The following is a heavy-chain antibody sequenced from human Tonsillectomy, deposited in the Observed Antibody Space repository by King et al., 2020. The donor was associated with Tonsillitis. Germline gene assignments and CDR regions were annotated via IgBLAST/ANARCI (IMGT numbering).Heavy chain of an antibody. Sequence: VQLVESGGGLVQPGGSLRLSCVASGFSVDNQYMTWVRQAPGKGLEWVATIYSGGSTDYADPVQGRVTISRQKSKNTLYLRMNSLRVDDTAVYYCARAAGGGKFFDYWGPGALVTVSS. CDR1: GFSVDNQY. CDR3: ARAAGGGKFFDY. CDR2: IYSGGST. J-gene: IGHJ4*02. V-gene: IGHV3-53*04. D-gene: IGHD6-13*01.